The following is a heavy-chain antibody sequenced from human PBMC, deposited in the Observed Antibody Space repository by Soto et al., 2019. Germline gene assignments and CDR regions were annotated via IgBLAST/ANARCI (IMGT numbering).Heavy chain of an antibody. CDR3: AAYSGWSFDF. J-gene: IGHJ4*02. CDR2: TIGSGINT. Sequence: EVQLLESGGGLGQPGGSLRLSCTASGFTFSTYSMTWVRQAPGKGLDWVSATIGSGINTYYADSVKGRFTISRDNSKNTLYLQMHSLRADDTAVYYCAAYSGWSFDFWGQGTLVTVSS. V-gene: IGHV3-23*01. D-gene: IGHD6-19*01. CDR1: GFTFSTYS.